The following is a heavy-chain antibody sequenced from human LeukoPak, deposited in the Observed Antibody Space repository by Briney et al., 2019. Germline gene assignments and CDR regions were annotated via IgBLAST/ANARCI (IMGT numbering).Heavy chain of an antibody. Sequence: RPSETLSLTCTVSGVSGGSISNYYWSWIRQPPGKGLEWIGYIYSGNTNYNPSLKSRVTISLDTSKNQFSLKLSSVTAADTAVYFCARKSSGWFVEWGQGTLVTVSS. CDR3: ARKSSGWFVE. V-gene: IGHV4-59*08. J-gene: IGHJ4*02. D-gene: IGHD6-19*01. CDR1: GVSGGSISNYY. CDR2: IYSGNT.